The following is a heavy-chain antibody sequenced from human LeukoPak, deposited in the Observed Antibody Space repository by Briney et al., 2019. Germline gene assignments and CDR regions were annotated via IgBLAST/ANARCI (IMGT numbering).Heavy chain of an antibody. J-gene: IGHJ4*02. CDR3: ARVMGRYCSSTSCYVDY. Sequence: GGSLRLSCAASGITFSSYAMHWVRQAPGKGLEWVAVISYDGSNKYHADSVKGRFTISRDNSKNTLYLQMNSLRAEDTAVYYCARVMGRYCSSTSCYVDYWGQGTLVIVSS. CDR1: GITFSSYA. D-gene: IGHD2-2*01. CDR2: ISYDGSNK. V-gene: IGHV3-30*04.